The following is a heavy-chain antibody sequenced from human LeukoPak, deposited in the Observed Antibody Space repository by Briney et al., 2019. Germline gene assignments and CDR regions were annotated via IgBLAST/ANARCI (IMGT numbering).Heavy chain of an antibody. V-gene: IGHV1-2*06. CDR2: INPNSGGT. J-gene: IGHJ5*02. D-gene: IGHD3-22*01. Sequence: GASVKVSCKASGYTFSVYYMHWVRQAPGQGLEWMGRINPNSGGTNYAQKFQGRVTMTRDTSINTVYMELSRLRSDDTAVYYCARDNYYDSSGYYLGSWFDPWGQGTLVTVSS. CDR1: GYTFSVYY. CDR3: ARDNYYDSSGYYLGSWFDP.